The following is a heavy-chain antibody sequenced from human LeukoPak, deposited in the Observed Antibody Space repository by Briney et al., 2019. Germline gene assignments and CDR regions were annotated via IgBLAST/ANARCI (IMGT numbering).Heavy chain of an antibody. CDR3: AREETWFGELLLSTNNWFDP. Sequence: GASVTVSCKASGYTFTGYYMHWVRQAPGQGLEWMGWINPNSGGTNYAQKFQGRVTMTRDTSISTAYMELSRLRSDDTAVYYCAREETWFGELLLSTNNWFDPWGQGTLVTVSS. CDR2: INPNSGGT. V-gene: IGHV1-2*02. CDR1: GYTFTGYY. D-gene: IGHD3-10*01. J-gene: IGHJ5*02.